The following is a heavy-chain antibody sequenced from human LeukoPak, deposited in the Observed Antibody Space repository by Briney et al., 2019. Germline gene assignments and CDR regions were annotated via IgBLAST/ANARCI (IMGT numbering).Heavy chain of an antibody. D-gene: IGHD3-22*01. V-gene: IGHV4-59*01. CDR2: IYYSGST. CDR3: ARTQFRFEDYYDSSGYYYFDY. Sequence: PSETLSLTCTVSGGSISSYYWSWIRQPPGKGLEWSVYIYYSGSTNYNPSLKSRVTISVDTSKNQFSLKLSSVTAADTAVYYCARTQFRFEDYYDSSGYYYFDYWGQGTLVTVYS. J-gene: IGHJ4*02. CDR1: GGSISSYY.